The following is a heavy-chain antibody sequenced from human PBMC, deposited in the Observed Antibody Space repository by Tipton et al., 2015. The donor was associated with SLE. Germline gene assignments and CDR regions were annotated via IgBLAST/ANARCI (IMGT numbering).Heavy chain of an antibody. CDR2: MSASGVT. D-gene: IGHD3-22*01. V-gene: IGHV4-61*09. J-gene: IGHJ4*02. CDR3: TRDPYYYDSSGSPYSY. Sequence: TLSLTCTVSGGSISSGSYYWSWIRQPAGKGLEWIGYMSASGVTNYNPSLRGRVTISGDTSKTQFSLKLTSMTASDTAVYYCTRDPYYYDSSGSPYSYWGQGTLVTVSS. CDR1: GGSISSGSYY.